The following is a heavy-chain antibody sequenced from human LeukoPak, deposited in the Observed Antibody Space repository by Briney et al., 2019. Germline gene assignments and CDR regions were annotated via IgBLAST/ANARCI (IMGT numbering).Heavy chain of an antibody. CDR3: ARVLLTGYLPLGMDV. CDR1: GGSISSYY. J-gene: IGHJ6*02. CDR2: IYYSGST. V-gene: IGHV4-59*01. Sequence: PSETLSLTCTVSGGSISSYYWSWIRQPPGKGLKWIGYIYYSGSTNYNPSLKSRVTISVDTSKNQFSLKLSSVTAADTAVYYCARVLLTGYLPLGMDVWGQGTTVTVSS. D-gene: IGHD3-9*01.